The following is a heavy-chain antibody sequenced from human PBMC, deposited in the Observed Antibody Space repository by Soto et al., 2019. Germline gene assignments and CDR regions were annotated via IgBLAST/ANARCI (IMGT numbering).Heavy chain of an antibody. J-gene: IGHJ5*02. CDR1: GFTFDDYA. Sequence: GGSLRLSCAASGFTFDDYAMHWVRQAPGKGLEWVSGISWNSGSIGYADSVKGRFTISRDNAKNSLYLQMNSLRAEDTALYYCAKDISDTAMPSGGFDPWGQGTLVTVSS. CDR3: AKDISDTAMPSGGFDP. V-gene: IGHV3-9*01. D-gene: IGHD5-18*01. CDR2: ISWNSGSI.